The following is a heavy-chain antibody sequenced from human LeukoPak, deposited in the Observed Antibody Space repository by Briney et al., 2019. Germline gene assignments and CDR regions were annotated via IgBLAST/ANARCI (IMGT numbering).Heavy chain of an antibody. CDR3: ARDQPRRGPGNHDY. J-gene: IGHJ4*02. CDR1: GYTFTTYG. CDR2: ISTYDGTT. Sequence: ASVMVSCKASGYTFTTYGINWVRQAPGQGLEWMGWISTYDGTTNYAQKLRDRVTMMRDTSTSTAYMELRSLRSGDTAVFYCARDQPRRGPGNHDYWGQGTLVTVSS. D-gene: IGHD1-26*01. V-gene: IGHV1-18*01.